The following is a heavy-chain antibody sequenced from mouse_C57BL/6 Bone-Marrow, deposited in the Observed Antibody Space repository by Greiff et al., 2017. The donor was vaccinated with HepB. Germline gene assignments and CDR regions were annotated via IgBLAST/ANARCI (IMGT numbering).Heavy chain of an antibody. J-gene: IGHJ4*01. Sequence: QVQLQQPGAELVKPGASVKLSCKASGYTFTSYWMQWVKQRPGQGLEWIGEIDPSDSYTNYNQKFKGKATLTVDTSSSTAYMQLSSLTSEDSAVYYCARSGYGATTYAMDYWGQGTSVTVSS. CDR2: IDPSDSYT. CDR3: ARSGYGATTYAMDY. V-gene: IGHV1-50*01. D-gene: IGHD2-2*01. CDR1: GYTFTSYW.